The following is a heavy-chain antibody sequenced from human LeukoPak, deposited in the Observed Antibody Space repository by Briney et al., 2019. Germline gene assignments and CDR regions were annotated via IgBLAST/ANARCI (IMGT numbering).Heavy chain of an antibody. J-gene: IGHJ5*02. CDR3: ARRVNYYGSGLRFDP. CDR2: INHSGST. CDR1: GGSFSGYY. Sequence: NPSETLSLTCAVYGGSFSGYYWSWIRQPPGKGLEWIGEINHSGSTNYNPSLKSRVTISVDTSKNQFSLKLSSVTAADTAVYYCARRVNYYGSGLRFDPWGQGTLVTVSS. V-gene: IGHV4-34*01. D-gene: IGHD3-10*01.